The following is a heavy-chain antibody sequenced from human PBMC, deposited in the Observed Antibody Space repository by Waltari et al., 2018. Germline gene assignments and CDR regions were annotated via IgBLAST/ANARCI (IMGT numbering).Heavy chain of an antibody. CDR3: AKSVPPHTGVLHNWFDP. CDR2: LSGSGGST. CDR1: GFTFSSYA. J-gene: IGHJ5*02. Sequence: EVQLLESGGGLVQPGGSLRLSCAASGFTFSSYAMCWVRQAPGKGLEWVSALSGSGGSTYYEDSVKGRFTISRDNSKNTLYLQMNSLRAEDTAVYYCAKSVPPHTGVLHNWFDPWGQGTLVTVSS. V-gene: IGHV3-23*01. D-gene: IGHD3-10*01.